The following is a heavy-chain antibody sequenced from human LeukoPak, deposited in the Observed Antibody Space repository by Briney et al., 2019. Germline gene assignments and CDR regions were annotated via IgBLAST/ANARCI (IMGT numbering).Heavy chain of an antibody. CDR3: AKTDSSSWYVSNWFDP. Sequence: GGSLRLSCAASGFTFSSYAMSWVRQAPGKGLEWVSAISGSGGSTYYADSVKGRFTISRDNSKNTLYLQMNSLRAEDTAVYYCAKTDSSSWYVSNWFDPWGQGTLVIVSS. V-gene: IGHV3-23*01. J-gene: IGHJ5*02. CDR2: ISGSGGST. D-gene: IGHD6-13*01. CDR1: GFTFSSYA.